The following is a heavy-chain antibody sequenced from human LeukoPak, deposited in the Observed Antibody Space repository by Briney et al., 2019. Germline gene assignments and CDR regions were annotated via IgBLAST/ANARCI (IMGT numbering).Heavy chain of an antibody. CDR1: GFTFSSYS. D-gene: IGHD2-15*01. V-gene: IGHV3-21*01. J-gene: IGHJ4*02. CDR2: ISSSSSYI. CDR3: ARAQGVVAAMGY. Sequence: KPGGSLRLSCAASGFTFSSYSMNWVRQAPGKGLEWVSSISSSSSYIYYADSVKGRFTISRDNAKNSLYLQMNSLRAEDTAVYYCARAQGVVAAMGYWGQGTLVTVSS.